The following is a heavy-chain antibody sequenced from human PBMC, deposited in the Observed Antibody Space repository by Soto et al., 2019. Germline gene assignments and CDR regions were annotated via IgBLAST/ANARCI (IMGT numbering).Heavy chain of an antibody. CDR2: INHSGSV. V-gene: IGHV4-34*01. D-gene: IGHD3-16*01. CDR3: ARGGAALFPGSIGGFDF. J-gene: IGHJ4*02. Sequence: SETLSLTCAVNGGAFNGYYWTWIRQPPGKGLEWIGEINHSGSVDYNPSLNSRVTLSIDTSKKQISLTLTSVTAADTAVYYCARGGAALFPGSIGGFDFWGQGTLVTVSS. CDR1: GGAFNGYY.